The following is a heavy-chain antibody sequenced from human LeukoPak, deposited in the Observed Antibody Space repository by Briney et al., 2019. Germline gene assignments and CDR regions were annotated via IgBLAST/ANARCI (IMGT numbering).Heavy chain of an antibody. CDR1: GFTFSSSE. J-gene: IGHJ4*01. Sequence: PGGSLRLSCVASGFTFSSSEMNWVRQAPGKGLEWVSSISGGGDNTYYADSVKGRFTISRDNSKNTLYLQMNSLRAEDTAIYYCARVHKNCYTPPCYPFDYWGQEPWSPSPQ. CDR2: ISGGGDNT. D-gene: IGHD2-15*01. CDR3: ARVHKNCYTPPCYPFDY. V-gene: IGHV3-23*01.